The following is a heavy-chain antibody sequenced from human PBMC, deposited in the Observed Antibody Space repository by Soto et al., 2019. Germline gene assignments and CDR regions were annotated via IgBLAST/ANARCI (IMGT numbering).Heavy chain of an antibody. CDR3: ARGGFSSSIRFDY. CDR1: SYTFSSYA. CDR2: IATFNGDT. J-gene: IGHJ4*01. V-gene: IGHV1-18*01. D-gene: IGHD6-6*01. Sequence: ASVKVSCKASSYTFSSYAINWLRQVPGQGLEWMGWIATFNGDTKYAQKFQGRATMTADTSTSTAYMELTGLKFDDTAVYYCARGGFSSSIRFDYWGQGTLVTVSS.